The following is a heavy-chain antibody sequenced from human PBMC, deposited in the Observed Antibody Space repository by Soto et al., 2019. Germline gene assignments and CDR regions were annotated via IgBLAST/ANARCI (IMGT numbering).Heavy chain of an antibody. CDR2: IYYSGKT. CDR1: GGSINKFY. D-gene: IGHD1-20*01. V-gene: IGHV4-59*08. J-gene: IGHJ4*02. Sequence: SETLSLTCTVSGGSINKFYCSWIRQPPGKGLEWIGYIYYSGKTNYNPSLKSRVTISLDTSKNQFSLKLSSVTAADTAVYYCARESQLEYNWNDAHWGQGTLVTVS. CDR3: ARESQLEYNWNDAH.